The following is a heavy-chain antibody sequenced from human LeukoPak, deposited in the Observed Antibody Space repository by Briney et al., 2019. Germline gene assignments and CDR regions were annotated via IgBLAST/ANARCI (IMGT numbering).Heavy chain of an antibody. D-gene: IGHD6-19*01. J-gene: IGHJ6*02. V-gene: IGHV3-30*02. CDR2: IWYDGSNK. CDR1: GFTFSSYG. CDR3: AKELVEAVAGSYYYYYGMDV. Sequence: GGSLRLSCATSGFTFSSYGMHWVRQAPGKGLEWVAVIWYDGSNKYYADSVKGRFTISRDNSKNTLYLQMNSLRAEDTAVYYCAKELVEAVAGSYYYYYGMDVWGQGTTVTVSS.